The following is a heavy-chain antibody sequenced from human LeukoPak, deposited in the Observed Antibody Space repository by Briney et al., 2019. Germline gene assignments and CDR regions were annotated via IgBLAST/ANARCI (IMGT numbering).Heavy chain of an antibody. Sequence: GGSLRLSCAASGFTISSYEINWVRQAPGKGLEWVSYISSSGSTIYYADSVKGRFTISRDNAKNSLYLQMNCLRAEDTAVYYCARLWGGYSYASDYWGQGTLVTVSS. D-gene: IGHD5-18*01. J-gene: IGHJ4*02. V-gene: IGHV3-48*03. CDR1: GFTISSYE. CDR2: ISSSGSTI. CDR3: ARLWGGYSYASDY.